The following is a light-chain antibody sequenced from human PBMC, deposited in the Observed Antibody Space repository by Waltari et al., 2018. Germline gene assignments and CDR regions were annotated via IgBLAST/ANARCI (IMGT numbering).Light chain of an antibody. Sequence: DIQMTQSPSSLSASVGDRVTITCRASQGISNYLAWYQQKPGKVPKLLIYAASTLQSGVPSRFSGSGSGTDFTITISSLQPEDVATYYCQKYNSAHQTFGQGTKVEI. CDR3: QKYNSAHQT. CDR1: QGISNY. J-gene: IGKJ1*01. CDR2: AAS. V-gene: IGKV1-27*01.